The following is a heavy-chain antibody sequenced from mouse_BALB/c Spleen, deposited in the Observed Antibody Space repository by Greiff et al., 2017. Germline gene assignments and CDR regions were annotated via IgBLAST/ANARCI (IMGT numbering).Heavy chain of an antibody. Sequence: QVQLKQSGAELVKPGASVKLSCKASGYTFTSYYMYWVKQRPGQGLEWIGEINPSNGGTNFNEKFKSKATLTVDKSSSTAYMQLSSLTSEDSAVYYCTRWRDYDLGSWFAYWGQGTLVTVSA. V-gene: IGHV1S81*02. J-gene: IGHJ3*01. CDR3: TRWRDYDLGSWFAY. CDR2: INPSNGGT. CDR1: GYTFTSYY. D-gene: IGHD2-4*01.